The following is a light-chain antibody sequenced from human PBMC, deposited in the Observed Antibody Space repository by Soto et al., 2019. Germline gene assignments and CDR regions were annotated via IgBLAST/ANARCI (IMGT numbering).Light chain of an antibody. CDR2: GAS. CDR1: QSVNSN. V-gene: IGKV3-15*01. J-gene: IGKJ1*01. CDR3: QQYNNWPT. Sequence: EIVMTQSPATLSVSPGERATLSCRASQSVNSNLAWYQQKPGQAPRLLIYGASTRATGVPARFSGSGSGTEFILTFSSLQSEDFAVYCCQQYNNWPTFGQGTKVEIK.